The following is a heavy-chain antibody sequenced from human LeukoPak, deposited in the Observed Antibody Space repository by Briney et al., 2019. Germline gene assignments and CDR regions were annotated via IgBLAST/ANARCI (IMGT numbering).Heavy chain of an antibody. Sequence: GGSLRLSCAASGFTFDRYAMHWLRQAPGKGPEWVAFVSFGGDLTFYADSVKGRFTVSRDNSENTVSLQMNSLRAEDTAVYFCAHARFDSWGQGTLVTASS. CDR2: VSFGGDLT. CDR3: AHARFDS. J-gene: IGHJ5*01. CDR1: GFTFDRYA. V-gene: IGHV3-30*01.